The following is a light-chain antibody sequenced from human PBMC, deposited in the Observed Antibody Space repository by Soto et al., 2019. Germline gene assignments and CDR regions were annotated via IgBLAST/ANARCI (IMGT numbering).Light chain of an antibody. V-gene: IGKV1-39*01. CDR2: AAS. CDR1: QSISSY. Sequence: DIQMTQSPSSLSASVGDRVTITCRASQSISSYLNWYQQKPGKAPKLLIYAASSFQSCVPSRFSGSGSGTDFTLTISSLQPEDFATYYCPQSYSTPLTFGPGTKVDIK. CDR3: PQSYSTPLT. J-gene: IGKJ3*01.